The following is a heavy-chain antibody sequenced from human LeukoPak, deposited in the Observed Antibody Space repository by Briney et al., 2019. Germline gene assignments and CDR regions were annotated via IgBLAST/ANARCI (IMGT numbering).Heavy chain of an antibody. Sequence: GGPLRLSCAASGFTFSSYAMSWVRQAPGKGLEWVSAISGSGGSTYYADSVKGRFTISRDNSKNTLYLQMNSLRAEDTAVYYCATHPQWLATYYFDYWGQGTLVTVSS. J-gene: IGHJ4*02. D-gene: IGHD6-19*01. CDR3: ATHPQWLATYYFDY. CDR2: ISGSGGST. CDR1: GFTFSSYA. V-gene: IGHV3-23*01.